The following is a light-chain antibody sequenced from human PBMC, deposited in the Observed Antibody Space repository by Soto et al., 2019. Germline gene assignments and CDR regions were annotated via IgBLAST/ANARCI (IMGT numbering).Light chain of an antibody. V-gene: IGKV2-28*01. Sequence: DIVMTQSPLSLPVTPGEPASISCRSSQSLLQSDGYNYLGWFLQRPGQSPQLLVYLGSSRASGVPDRFSGSGSGRDFTLKISRVEAADVGVYYWMQALQTPRTFGGGNKVDIK. CDR2: LGS. CDR3: MQALQTPRT. CDR1: QSLLQSDGYNY. J-gene: IGKJ4*01.